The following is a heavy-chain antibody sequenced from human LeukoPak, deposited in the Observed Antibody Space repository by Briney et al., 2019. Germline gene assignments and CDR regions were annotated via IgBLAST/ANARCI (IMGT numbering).Heavy chain of an antibody. CDR2: ISGSGGST. Sequence: PGGSLRLSCAASGFTFSSYAMSWVRQAPGKGLEWVSAISGSGGSTYYADSVKGRFTISRDNSKNTLYLQMNSLRAEDTAVYYCAKALLWFGELNLGDAFDIWGQGTMVTVSS. D-gene: IGHD3-10*01. CDR1: GFTFSSYA. J-gene: IGHJ3*02. V-gene: IGHV3-23*01. CDR3: AKALLWFGELNLGDAFDI.